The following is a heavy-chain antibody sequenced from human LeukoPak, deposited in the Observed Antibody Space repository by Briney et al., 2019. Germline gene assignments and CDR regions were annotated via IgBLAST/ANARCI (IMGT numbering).Heavy chain of an antibody. V-gene: IGHV5-51*01. CDR1: GYSFTSYW. CDR3: ARHLKGSRLRYFDWLLTTHAFDI. Sequence: GESLKISCKGSGYSFTSYWIGWVRQMPGKGLEWMGIIYPGDSDTRYSPSFQGPVTISADKSISTAYLQWSSLKASDTAMYYCARHLKGSRLRYFDWLLTTHAFDIWGQGTMVTVSS. CDR2: IYPGDSDT. D-gene: IGHD3-9*01. J-gene: IGHJ3*02.